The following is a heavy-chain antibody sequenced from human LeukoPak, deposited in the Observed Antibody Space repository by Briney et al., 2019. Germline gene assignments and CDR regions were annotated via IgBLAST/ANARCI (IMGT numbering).Heavy chain of an antibody. V-gene: IGHV4-34*09. CDR1: GGSFSGYY. J-gene: IGHJ4*02. D-gene: IGHD3-22*01. CDR3: ARGETYYYDSSGYYPY. Sequence: SETLSLTCAVYGGSFSGYYWSWIRQPPGKGLEWIGYIYYSGSTYYNPSLKSRVTISVDTSKNQFSLKLSPVTAADTAVYYCARGETYYYDSSGYYPYWGQGTLVTVSS. CDR2: IYYSGST.